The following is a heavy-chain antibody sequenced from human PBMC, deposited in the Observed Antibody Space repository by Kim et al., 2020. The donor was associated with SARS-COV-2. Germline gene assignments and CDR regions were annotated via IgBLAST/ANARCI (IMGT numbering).Heavy chain of an antibody. Sequence: GGSLRLSCAASGFTFSTYAMHWVRQAPGKGLEWVALISYDGSNKYYADSVKGRFTISRDNSKNTLYLQRSSLRAEDTAVYYCARSQDGSYYYGMDVWGQG. CDR3: ARSQDGSYYYGMDV. CDR1: GFTFSTYA. V-gene: IGHV3-30-3*01. CDR2: ISYDGSNK. D-gene: IGHD1-26*01. J-gene: IGHJ6*02.